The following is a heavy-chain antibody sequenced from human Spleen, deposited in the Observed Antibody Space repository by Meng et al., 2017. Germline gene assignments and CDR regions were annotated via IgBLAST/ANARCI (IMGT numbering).Heavy chain of an antibody. J-gene: IGHJ4*02. Sequence: GESLKISCAASGFTFSNAWMTWVRQAPGKGLEWVSSIGSNSRSTYYSDSVKGRFTISRDNAKNSLCLQMNNLRAEDTAVYYCARVGYYNILTGYYYFDYWGQGTLVTVSS. D-gene: IGHD3-9*01. V-gene: IGHV3-21*01. CDR3: ARVGYYNILTGYYYFDY. CDR2: IGSNSRST. CDR1: GFTFSNAW.